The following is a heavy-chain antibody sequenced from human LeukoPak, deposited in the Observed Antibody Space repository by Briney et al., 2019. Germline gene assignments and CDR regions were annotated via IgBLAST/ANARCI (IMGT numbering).Heavy chain of an antibody. CDR2: INSNNGGT. Sequence: ASVKVSCKASGYTFTGYYMHWVRQAPGQGLEWMGWINSNNGGTNYAQKFQGRVSMTRDTSISTAYMELSRLTSDDTAVYFCAGGTMVREVIYAFDIWGQGTMVTVSS. V-gene: IGHV1-2*02. D-gene: IGHD3-10*01. CDR3: AGGTMVREVIYAFDI. J-gene: IGHJ3*02. CDR1: GYTFTGYY.